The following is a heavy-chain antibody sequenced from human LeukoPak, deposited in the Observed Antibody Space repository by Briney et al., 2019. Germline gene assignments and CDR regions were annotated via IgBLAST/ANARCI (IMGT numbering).Heavy chain of an antibody. CDR2: INPNNGGT. CDR1: GYTFTGYY. V-gene: IGHV1-2*02. D-gene: IGHD2-2*01. Sequence: ASVKVSCKASGYTFTGYYMHWVRQAPGQGLGWMGWINPNNGGTNYAQKFQGRVTMTRDTSISTAYMELSRLRSDDTAVYYCARVGTVVVPAALRGYYMDVWGKGTTVTVSS. J-gene: IGHJ6*03. CDR3: ARVGTVVVPAALRGYYMDV.